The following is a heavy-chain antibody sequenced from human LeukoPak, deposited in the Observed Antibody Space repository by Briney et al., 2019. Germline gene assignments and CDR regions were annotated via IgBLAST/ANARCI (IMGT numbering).Heavy chain of an antibody. CDR2: ISSSSSYI. Sequence: GGSLRLSCAASGFTFSSYSMNWDRQAPGKGLEWVSSISSSSSYIYYADSVKGRFTISRDNAKNSLYLQMNSLRAEDTAVYYCARDGPSYYYDSSGYLWGQGTLVTVSS. D-gene: IGHD3-22*01. CDR3: ARDGPSYYYDSSGYL. V-gene: IGHV3-21*01. J-gene: IGHJ5*02. CDR1: GFTFSSYS.